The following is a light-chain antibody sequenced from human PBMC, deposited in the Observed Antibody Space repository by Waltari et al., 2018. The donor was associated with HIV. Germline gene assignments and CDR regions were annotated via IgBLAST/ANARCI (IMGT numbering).Light chain of an antibody. J-gene: IGLJ2*01. Sequence: QSALTQPASVSGSPGQSITISCTGSSSDVGTYSLVSWYQHHPGKAPKLMIYEGNKRPSGVSNRFSVSKSGNTPSLTISGLQAEDEADYYCSSYTSFSTVLFGGGTKLTVL. CDR1: SSDVGTYSL. V-gene: IGLV2-23*03. CDR2: EGN. CDR3: SSYTSFSTVL.